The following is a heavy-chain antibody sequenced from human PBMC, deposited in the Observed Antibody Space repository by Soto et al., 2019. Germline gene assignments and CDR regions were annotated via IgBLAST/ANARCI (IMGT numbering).Heavy chain of an antibody. J-gene: IGHJ6*03. V-gene: IGHV1-69*08. CDR2: IIPMVGTP. CDR3: ATDGGSTSSSAYNYFMDV. Sequence: SVKVSCKASGDTFSSYSISWVRQAPGQGLEWMGRIIPMVGTPNYAQKFQGRVTFSADKSTSTAYMVLNSLISDDTAVYYCATDGGSTSSSAYNYFMDVWGKGTPVTVSS. CDR1: GDTFSSYS. D-gene: IGHD3-16*01.